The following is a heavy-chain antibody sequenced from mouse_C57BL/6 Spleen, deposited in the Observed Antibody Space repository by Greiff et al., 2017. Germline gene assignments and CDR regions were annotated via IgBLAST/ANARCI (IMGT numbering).Heavy chain of an antibody. V-gene: IGHV1-81*01. J-gene: IGHJ4*01. CDR1: GYTFTSYG. Sequence: QVQLKQSGAELARPGASVKLSCKASGYTFTSYGISWVKQRTGQGLEWIGEIYPRSGNTYYNEKFKGKATLTADKSSSTAYMELRSLTSEDSAVYFCAGLWDNYAMDYWGQGTSVTVSS. CDR3: AGLWDNYAMDY. CDR2: IYPRSGNT. D-gene: IGHD4-1*01.